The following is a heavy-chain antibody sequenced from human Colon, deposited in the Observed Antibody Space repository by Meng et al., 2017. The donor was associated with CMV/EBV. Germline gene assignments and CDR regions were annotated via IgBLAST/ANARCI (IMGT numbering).Heavy chain of an antibody. D-gene: IGHD3-10*01. CDR2: IYSGGGT. Sequence: GGSLRLSCAASGLAVSSTYMSWVRQAPGKGLEWVSVIYSGGGTYYADSVKGRFAITRDNSKNTRYLQMDRLRAGDADVYYCARGGRGLWTPFDYWGQGTLVTVSS. CDR1: GLAVSSTY. CDR3: ARGGRGLWTPFDY. V-gene: IGHV3-53*01. J-gene: IGHJ4*02.